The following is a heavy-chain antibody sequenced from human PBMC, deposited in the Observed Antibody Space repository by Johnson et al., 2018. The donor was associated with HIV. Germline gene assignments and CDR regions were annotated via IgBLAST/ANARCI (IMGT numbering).Heavy chain of an antibody. CDR3: TSYPPDAFDI. Sequence: VQLVESGGGVVQPGRSLRLSCAASGFTFSNAWMSWVRQAPGKGLEWVGRIKSKTDGGTTDYAAPVKGRFTISRDDSQNTLYLQMNSLKTEDTAVYYCTSYPPDAFDIWCQGTMVTVSS. V-gene: IGHV3-15*01. J-gene: IGHJ3*02. CDR2: IKSKTDGGTT. CDR1: GFTFSNAW.